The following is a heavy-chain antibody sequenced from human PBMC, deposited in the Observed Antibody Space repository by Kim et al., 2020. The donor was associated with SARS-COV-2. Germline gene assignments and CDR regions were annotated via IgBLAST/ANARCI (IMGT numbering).Heavy chain of an antibody. CDR1: GFTFSSYS. D-gene: IGHD4-17*01. CDR2: ISSSSSYI. CDR3: ARDSMTTVTYGGFDY. Sequence: GGSLRLSCAASGFTFSSYSINWVRQAPGKGLEWVSSISSSSSYIYYADSVKGRFTISRDNAKNSLYLQMNSLRAEDTAVYYCARDSMTTVTYGGFDYWGQGTLVTVSS. V-gene: IGHV3-21*01. J-gene: IGHJ4*02.